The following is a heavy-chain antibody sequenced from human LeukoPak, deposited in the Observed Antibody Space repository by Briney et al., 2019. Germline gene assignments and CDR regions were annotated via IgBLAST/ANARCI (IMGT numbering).Heavy chain of an antibody. V-gene: IGHV1-46*01. J-gene: IGHJ4*02. Sequence: ASVKVSCKASGYTFTGYYIHWVRQAPGQGLEWMGVINPSGGSTSYAQKFQGRVTMTRDTSTSTVSMELGSLRFEDTAVYYCARGPYSGDWHFDFWGQGALVTVSS. D-gene: IGHD6-19*01. CDR3: ARGPYSGDWHFDF. CDR2: INPSGGST. CDR1: GYTFTGYY.